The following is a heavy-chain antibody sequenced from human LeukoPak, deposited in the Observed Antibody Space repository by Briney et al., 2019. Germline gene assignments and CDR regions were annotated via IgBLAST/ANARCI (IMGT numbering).Heavy chain of an antibody. CDR2: VYPDNSKN. V-gene: IGHV5-51*01. J-gene: IGHJ3*02. CDR3: TRLSGGSALRNDAFHI. CDR1: GYPFNIYW. D-gene: IGHD1-26*01. Sequence: GAPLKISSMASGYPFNIYWIAWVRQLPDKGLEWMGIVYPDNSKNIYSPSFQGQVTISADKSINTAYLQWSTLKASDTAIYYCTRLSGGSALRNDAFHIWGQGTMVTVSS.